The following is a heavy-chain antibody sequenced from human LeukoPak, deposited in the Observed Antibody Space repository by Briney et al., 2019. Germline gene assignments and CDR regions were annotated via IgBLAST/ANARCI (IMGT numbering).Heavy chain of an antibody. CDR3: AKMPWFGEFRWVFQH. Sequence: PGGSLRLSCAASGFTFSSYGMSWVRQAPGKGLEWVSAISGSGGSTYYADSVKGRFTISRDNSKNTLYLQMNSLRAEDTAVYYCAKMPWFGEFRWVFQHWGQGTLVTVSS. CDR2: ISGSGGST. D-gene: IGHD3-10*01. J-gene: IGHJ1*01. V-gene: IGHV3-23*01. CDR1: GFTFSSYG.